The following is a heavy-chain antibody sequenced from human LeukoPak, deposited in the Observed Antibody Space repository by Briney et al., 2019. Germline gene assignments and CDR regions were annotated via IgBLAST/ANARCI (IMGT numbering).Heavy chain of an antibody. CDR3: ARDWTLDY. CDR1: GFTFSSYA. D-gene: IGHD3/OR15-3a*01. Sequence: GGSLRLSCAASGFTFSSYAMHWVRQAPGKGLEWVAVVSFDGDNKYYADSVKDRFTISRDNSRNTLYLQLNSLRAEDTAVYYCARDWTLDYWGQGTLVTVSS. CDR2: VSFDGDNK. V-gene: IGHV3-30-3*01. J-gene: IGHJ4*02.